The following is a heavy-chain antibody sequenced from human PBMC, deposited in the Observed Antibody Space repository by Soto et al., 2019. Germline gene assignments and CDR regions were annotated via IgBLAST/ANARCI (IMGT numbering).Heavy chain of an antibody. CDR2: ISGSGGST. CDR3: AKAAKWLLQQDYYYGMDV. J-gene: IGHJ6*02. V-gene: IGHV3-23*01. D-gene: IGHD3-22*01. Sequence: EVQLLESGGGLVQPGGSLRLSCAASGFTFSSYAMSWVRQAPGKGLEWVSAISGSGGSTYYADSVKGRFTISRDNSKNSLYLPMSSLRAEDTAVYYCAKAAKWLLQQDYYYGMDVWGQGTTVTVSS. CDR1: GFTFSSYA.